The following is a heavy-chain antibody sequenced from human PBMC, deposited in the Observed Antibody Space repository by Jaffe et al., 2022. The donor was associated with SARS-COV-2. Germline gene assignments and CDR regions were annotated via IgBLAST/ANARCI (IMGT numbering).Heavy chain of an antibody. J-gene: IGHJ4*02. CDR1: GGSISSYY. CDR3: ARDYGYSSGGFVY. Sequence: QVQLQESGPGLVKPSETLSLTCTVSGGSISSYYWSWIRQPPGKGLEWIGYIYYSGSTNYNPSLKSRVTISVDTSKNQFSLKLSSVTAADTAVYYCARDYGYSSGGFVYWGQGTLVTVSS. CDR2: IYYSGST. V-gene: IGHV4-59*01. D-gene: IGHD6-19*01.